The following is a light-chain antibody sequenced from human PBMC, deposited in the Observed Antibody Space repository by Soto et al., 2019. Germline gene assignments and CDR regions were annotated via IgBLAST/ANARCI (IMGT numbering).Light chain of an antibody. CDR2: GAS. CDR3: QQYGPSLSYT. Sequence: EIVLTQSPGTLSLSPGERATLSCRASQSVSSNSLAWYQQKPGQAPRLLIYGASSRATGIPDRFSGSGSGTDFTLTISRLDPEDFALSYCQQYGPSLSYTFGQGTKLEIK. V-gene: IGKV3-20*01. CDR1: QSVSSNS. J-gene: IGKJ2*01.